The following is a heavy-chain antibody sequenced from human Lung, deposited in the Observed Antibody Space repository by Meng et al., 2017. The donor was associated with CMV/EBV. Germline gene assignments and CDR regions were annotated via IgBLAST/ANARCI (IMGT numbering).Heavy chain of an antibody. D-gene: IGHD3-3*01. CDR2: IYPDDSDT. V-gene: IGHV5-51*01. CDR3: ATQGGFWSGYGPLGY. Sequence: XVSXKGSGYSFSSYYIAWVRQMPGKGLEWMGIIYPDDSDTKYSPSFQGQVTMSADKSVNTAYLQWTSLKASDTAMYYCATQGGFWSGYGPLGYWGQGTLVTVSS. CDR1: GYSFSSYY. J-gene: IGHJ4*02.